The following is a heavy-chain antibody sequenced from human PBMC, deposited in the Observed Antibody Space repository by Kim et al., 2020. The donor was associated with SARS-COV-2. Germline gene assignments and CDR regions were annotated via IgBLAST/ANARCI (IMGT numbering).Heavy chain of an antibody. V-gene: IGHV5-51*01. J-gene: IGHJ3*02. CDR2: SDT. CDR3: ARGTDAFDI. Sequence: SDTRYSPSFQGQVTISADKSISTAYLQWSSLKASDTAMYYCARGTDAFDIWGQGTMVTVSS.